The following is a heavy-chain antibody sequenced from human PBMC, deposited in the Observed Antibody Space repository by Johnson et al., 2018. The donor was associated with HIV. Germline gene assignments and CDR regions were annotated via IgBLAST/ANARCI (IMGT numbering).Heavy chain of an antibody. CDR1: GFTFSSYA. Sequence: QVQLVESGGGVVQPGRTLRLSCAASGFTFSSYAMHWVRQAPGKGLEWVAIISYDRSNKYYADSVKGRFTISRDNSKNTLYLQMNSLKTEDTAVYYCTTDPITMVQGVISAYDAFDIWGQGTMVTVSS. CDR3: TTDPITMVQGVISAYDAFDI. CDR2: ISYDRSNK. J-gene: IGHJ3*02. D-gene: IGHD3-10*01. V-gene: IGHV3-30-3*01.